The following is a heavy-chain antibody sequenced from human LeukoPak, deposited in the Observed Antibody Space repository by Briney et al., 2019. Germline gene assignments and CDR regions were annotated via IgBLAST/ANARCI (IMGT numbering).Heavy chain of an antibody. J-gene: IGHJ4*02. CDR3: ARAQRLPDPFPDGGGLDY. Sequence: PGGSLRLSCAASGFTFGHYGMHWVRQAPGKGLEWVALILYSGHDQYYADSVRGRFTISRDNSKNTLFLQMNSLRADDTAVYYCARAQRLPDPFPDGGGLDYWGQGILVAVSP. V-gene: IGHV3-30*04. CDR1: GFTFGHYG. D-gene: IGHD6-25*01. CDR2: ILYSGHDQ.